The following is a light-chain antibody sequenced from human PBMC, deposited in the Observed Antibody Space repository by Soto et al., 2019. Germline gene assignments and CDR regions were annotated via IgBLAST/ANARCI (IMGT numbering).Light chain of an antibody. CDR3: ETWDDNTWV. J-gene: IGLJ3*02. CDR2: LEGDGSY. Sequence: QPVLTQSSSASASLGSSVKLTCTLSSGHSSFIIAWHQQQPGKAPRFLMKLEGDGSYDKGSGVPDRFSGSSFAADRYLTISNLQFEDEAYYYCETWDDNTWVFGGGTKLTFL. CDR1: SGHSSFI. V-gene: IGLV4-60*02.